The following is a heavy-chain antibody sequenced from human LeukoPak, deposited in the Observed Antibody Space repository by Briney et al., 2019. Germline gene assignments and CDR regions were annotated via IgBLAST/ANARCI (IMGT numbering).Heavy chain of an antibody. CDR1: GFTFSSYW. CDR3: ARVIFSSSWLDY. V-gene: IGHV3-74*01. CDR2: INSDGSST. D-gene: IGHD6-13*01. J-gene: IGHJ4*02. Sequence: GRSLRLSCAASGFTFSSYWMHWVRQAPGKGLVWVSRINSDGSSTSYADSVKGRFTISRDNAKNTLYLQMNSLRAEDTAVYYCARVIFSSSWLDYWGQGTLVTVSS.